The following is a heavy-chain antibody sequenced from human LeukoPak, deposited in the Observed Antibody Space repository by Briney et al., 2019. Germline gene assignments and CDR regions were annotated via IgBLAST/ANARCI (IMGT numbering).Heavy chain of an antibody. V-gene: IGHV4-38-2*01. CDR1: GYSISSGYY. J-gene: IGHJ5*02. Sequence: TSETLSLTCAVSGYSISSGYYWGWIRQPPGKGLEWIGSIYHSGSTYYNPSLKSRVTISVDTSKNQFSLKLSSVTAADTAVYYCATSIPKEYYDFWSGPNWFDPWGQGTLVTVSS. CDR2: IYHSGST. CDR3: ATSIPKEYYDFWSGPNWFDP. D-gene: IGHD3-3*01.